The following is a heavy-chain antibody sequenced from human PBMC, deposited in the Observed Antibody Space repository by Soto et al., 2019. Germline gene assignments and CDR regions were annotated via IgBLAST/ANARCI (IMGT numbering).Heavy chain of an antibody. J-gene: IGHJ1*01. CDR1: GFLFSSSW. CDR2: VKQDENER. CDR3: VRRPYTN. Sequence: VQLVDSGGTLVQPGGSLRLSCTASGFLFSSSWVGWVRQAPGKGLEWVANVKQDENERYYVDSVKGRFTISRDHTKNSLYLQMNNLRAEDTAIYYCVRRPYTNGGQGTLVTVSS. D-gene: IGHD2-2*02. V-gene: IGHV3-7*01.